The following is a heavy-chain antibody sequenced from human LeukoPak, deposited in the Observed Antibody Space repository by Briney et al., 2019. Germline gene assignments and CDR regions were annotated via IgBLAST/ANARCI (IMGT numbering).Heavy chain of an antibody. Sequence: SETLSLTCAVSGYSISSGYYWGWIRQPPGKGLEWIGRIYHSGSTNYNPSLKSRVTISVDTSKNQFSLKLSSVTAADTAVYYCARTYNWNYDYWGQGTLATVSS. CDR3: ARTYNWNYDY. V-gene: IGHV4-38-2*01. CDR1: GYSISSGYY. J-gene: IGHJ4*02. D-gene: IGHD1-7*01. CDR2: IYHSGST.